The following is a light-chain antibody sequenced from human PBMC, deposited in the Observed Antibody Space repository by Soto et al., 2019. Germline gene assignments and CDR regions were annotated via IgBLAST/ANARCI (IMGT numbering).Light chain of an antibody. V-gene: IGKV3-20*01. Sequence: EIVLTQSPGTLSLSPGERATLSCRASQSVNNNYLAWYQQKPGQAPRLLIYGASNRATGIPDRFSGSGSGTDFTLTISRLEPEDFAVYYCQQYDNSLYTFGQGTKLEIK. J-gene: IGKJ2*01. CDR3: QQYDNSLYT. CDR1: QSVNNNY. CDR2: GAS.